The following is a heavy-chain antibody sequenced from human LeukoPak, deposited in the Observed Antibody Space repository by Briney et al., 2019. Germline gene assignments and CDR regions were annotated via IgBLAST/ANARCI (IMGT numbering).Heavy chain of an antibody. CDR1: GFTFSSYS. D-gene: IGHD3-10*01. Sequence: QSGGSLRLSCAASGFTFSSYSMSWVRQAPGKGLEWVSAISGSGGRTYYADSVKGRFIISRDNSRNTLFLQMSSLRAEDTAVYYCAKATPGSGDYWGQGTLVTVSS. CDR2: ISGSGGRT. CDR3: AKATPGSGDY. V-gene: IGHV3-23*01. J-gene: IGHJ4*02.